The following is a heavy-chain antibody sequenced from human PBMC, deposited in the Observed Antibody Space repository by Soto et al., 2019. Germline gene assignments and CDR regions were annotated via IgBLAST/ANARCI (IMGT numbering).Heavy chain of an antibody. CDR3: AGGIRISDV. V-gene: IGHV1-69*13. Sequence: AVQVSCPASGRTFSREAITLCRPAPGQGLEWIGGSIPILGPANYAQKFQGRVTITADESTSIAYMELRGERSDDTAGSKCAGGIRISDVWGQGTTVTVSS. CDR2: SIPILGPA. J-gene: IGHJ6*02. CDR1: GRTFSREA. D-gene: IGHD3-3*02.